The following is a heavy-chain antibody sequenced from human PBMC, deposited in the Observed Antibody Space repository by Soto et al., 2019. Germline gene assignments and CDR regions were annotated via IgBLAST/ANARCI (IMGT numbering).Heavy chain of an antibody. D-gene: IGHD6-13*01. CDR1: GFTFSSYG. CDR3: ASQSSSWSFSGWFEP. Sequence: PGGSLRLSCAASGFTFSSYGMHWVRQAPGKGLEWVAVIWYDGGNKYYADSVKGRFTISRDNAKNTLYLQMNSLRAEDTAVYYCASQSSSWSFSGWFEPWGQGTLVTVSS. V-gene: IGHV3-33*08. CDR2: IWYDGGNK. J-gene: IGHJ5*02.